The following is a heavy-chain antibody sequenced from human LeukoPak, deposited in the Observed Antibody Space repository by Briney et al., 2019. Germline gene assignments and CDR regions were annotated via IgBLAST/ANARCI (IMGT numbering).Heavy chain of an antibody. Sequence: PGGSLRLSCAASGFSFSSFWMSWVRQAPGKGLEWVANINQDGSEKNYVDSVKGRFTISRDGAKNSLCLQMNSLRAEDAAVYYCAREQCSGNSCYYYWGQGTLVTVSS. J-gene: IGHJ4*02. D-gene: IGHD2-15*01. CDR1: GFSFSSFW. CDR2: INQDGSEK. CDR3: AREQCSGNSCYYY. V-gene: IGHV3-7*01.